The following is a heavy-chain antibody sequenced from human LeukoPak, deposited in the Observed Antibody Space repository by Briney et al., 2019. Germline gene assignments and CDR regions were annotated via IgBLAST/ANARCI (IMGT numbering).Heavy chain of an antibody. CDR3: ARGGDIVPLDY. CDR2: INPSGGST. CDR1: GYTFTSDY. J-gene: IGHJ4*02. D-gene: IGHD2-8*01. V-gene: IGHV1-46*01. Sequence: ASVKVSCKASGYTFTSDYMHWVRQAPEQGLEWMGIINPSGGSTSYAQKFQGRVTMTRDMSTSTVYMELSSLRSEDTAVYYCARGGDIVPLDYWGQGTLVTVSS.